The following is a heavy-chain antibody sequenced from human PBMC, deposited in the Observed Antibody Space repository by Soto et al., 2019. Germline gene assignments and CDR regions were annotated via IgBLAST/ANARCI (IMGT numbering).Heavy chain of an antibody. Sequence: QVHLQESGPGLVKPSGTLSLTCGVSGGSINNGYWWTWVRQPPGKGLEWIGEKHHSGSTNYNLSLKSRVSIPLDKSKTQFSLILSSVTAADTAVYYCAYSSGWWRLDVWGQGTTVTVSS. D-gene: IGHD6-19*01. CDR3: AYSSGWWRLDV. V-gene: IGHV4-4*02. CDR2: KHHSGST. CDR1: GGSINNGYW. J-gene: IGHJ6*02.